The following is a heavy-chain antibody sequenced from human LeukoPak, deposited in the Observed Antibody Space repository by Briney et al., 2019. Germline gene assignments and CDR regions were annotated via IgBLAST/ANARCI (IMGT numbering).Heavy chain of an antibody. CDR1: GFILSSYG. CDR2: ISYDGSNK. V-gene: IGHV3-30*03. D-gene: IGHD6-19*01. J-gene: IGHJ4*02. Sequence: GGSLRLSCAASGFILSSYGMHWIRQAPGKGLEWVAVISYDGSNKYYADSVKGRFTISRDNSKNTLYLQMNSLRAEDTAVYYCARDRAMFSSGWYGPIGYWGQGTLVTVSS. CDR3: ARDRAMFSSGWYGPIGY.